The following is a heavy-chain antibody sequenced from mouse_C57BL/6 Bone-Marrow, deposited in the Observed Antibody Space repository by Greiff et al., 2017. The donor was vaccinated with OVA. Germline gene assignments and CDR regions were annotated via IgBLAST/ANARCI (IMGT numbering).Heavy chain of an antibody. Sequence: EVQVVESGPGLVKPSQSLSLTCSVTGYSITSGYYWNWIRQFPGNKLGWMGYISYDGSNNYNPSLKNRISITRDTSKNQFFLKLNSVTTEDTATYYCAKGSGYYGNRFAYWGQGTLVTVSA. J-gene: IGHJ3*01. CDR3: AKGSGYYGNRFAY. V-gene: IGHV3-6*01. CDR2: ISYDGSN. D-gene: IGHD2-1*01. CDR1: GYSITSGYY.